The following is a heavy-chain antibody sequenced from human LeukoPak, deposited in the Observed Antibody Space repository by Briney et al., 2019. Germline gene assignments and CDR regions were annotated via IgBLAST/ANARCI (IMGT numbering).Heavy chain of an antibody. CDR2: ISGSGGST. D-gene: IGHD3-9*01. V-gene: IGHV3-23*01. Sequence: GGSLRLSCAASGFTFSSYAMGWVRQAPGKGLECVSAISGSGGSTYYADSVKGRFTISRDNSKNTLYLQMNSLRAEDTAVYYCAKDRGDYDILTGYSDYWGQGTLVTVSS. CDR1: GFTFSSYA. CDR3: AKDRGDYDILTGYSDY. J-gene: IGHJ4*02.